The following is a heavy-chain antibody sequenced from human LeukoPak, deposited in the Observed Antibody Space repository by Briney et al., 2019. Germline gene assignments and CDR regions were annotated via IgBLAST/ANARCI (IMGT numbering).Heavy chain of an antibody. J-gene: IGHJ3*02. V-gene: IGHV4-59*01. CDR3: ARVRNYPDAFDI. D-gene: IGHD5-24*01. Sequence: SETLSLTCTVSGGSISNYYGAWIRQPPGKGLAWVGYIYDTGSTKYNPSLKSRLTISLHTSRNQFSLNLTSLTAADTAIYYCARVRNYPDAFDIWGQGRMVTVSS. CDR2: IYDTGST. CDR1: GGSISNYY.